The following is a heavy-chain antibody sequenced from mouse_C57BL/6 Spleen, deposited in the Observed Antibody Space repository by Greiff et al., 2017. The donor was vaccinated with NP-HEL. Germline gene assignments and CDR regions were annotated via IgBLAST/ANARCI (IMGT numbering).Heavy chain of an antibody. CDR3: TRDGLGRKHWYFDV. D-gene: IGHD4-1*01. Sequence: EVQRVESGEGLVKPGGSLKLSCAASGFTFSSYAMSWVRQTPEKRLEWVAYISSGGDYIYYADTVKGRFTISRDNARNTLYLQMSSLKSEDTAMYYCTRDGLGRKHWYFDVWGTGTTVTVSS. V-gene: IGHV5-9-1*02. CDR2: ISSGGDYI. J-gene: IGHJ1*03. CDR1: GFTFSSYA.